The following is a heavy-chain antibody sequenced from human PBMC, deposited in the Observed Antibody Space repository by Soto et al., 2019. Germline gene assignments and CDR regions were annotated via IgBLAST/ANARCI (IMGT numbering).Heavy chain of an antibody. CDR3: AKGLEEDYGGNSGHYYYYYGMDV. CDR2: ISGSGGST. Sequence: GGSLRLSCAASGFTFSSYAMSWVRQAPGKGLEWVSAISGSGGSTYYADSVKGRFTISRDNSKNTLYLQMNSLRAEDTAVYYCAKGLEEDYGGNSGHYYYYYGMDVWGQGTTVTVSS. J-gene: IGHJ6*02. CDR1: GFTFSSYA. D-gene: IGHD4-17*01. V-gene: IGHV3-23*01.